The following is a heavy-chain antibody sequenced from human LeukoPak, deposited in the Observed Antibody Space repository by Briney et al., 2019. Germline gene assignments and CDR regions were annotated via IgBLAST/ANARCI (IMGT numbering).Heavy chain of an antibody. CDR3: ARDPLPQWELPSGYFDY. V-gene: IGHV3-74*01. D-gene: IGHD1-26*01. CDR1: GFTFSSYW. CDR2: INSDGSST. J-gene: IGHJ4*02. Sequence: GGSLRLSCAASGFTFSSYWMHWVRQAPWKGLVWVSRINSDGSSTSYADSVKGRFTISRDNAKNTLYLQMNSLRAEDTAVYYCARDPLPQWELPSGYFDYWGQGTLVTVSS.